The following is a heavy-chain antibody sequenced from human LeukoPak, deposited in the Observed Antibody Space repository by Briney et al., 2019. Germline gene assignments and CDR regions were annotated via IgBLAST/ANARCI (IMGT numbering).Heavy chain of an antibody. D-gene: IGHD3-22*01. V-gene: IGHV3-7*01. CDR3: ARHGVALGIVVVLKFDY. CDR1: GFTFSSYW. Sequence: GGSLRLSCAASGFTFSSYWMSWVRQAPGKGPEWVANIKQDGSEKYYVDSVKGRFTISGDNAKNSLYLQMNSLRAEDTAVYYCARHGVALGIVVVLKFDYWGQGTLVTVSS. CDR2: IKQDGSEK. J-gene: IGHJ4*02.